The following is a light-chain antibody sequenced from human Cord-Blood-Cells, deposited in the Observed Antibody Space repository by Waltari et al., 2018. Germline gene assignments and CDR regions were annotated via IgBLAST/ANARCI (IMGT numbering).Light chain of an antibody. V-gene: IGKV4-1*01. Sequence: DIVMTQPPAPLVGSLGGRPTINSKSTQRVLYSSNNKNYLAWYQQKPGQPPKLLIYWASTRESGVPDRFSGSGSGTDFTLTISSLQAEDVAVYYCQQYYSTPLTFGGGTKVEIK. CDR1: QRVLYSSNNKNY. J-gene: IGKJ4*01. CDR3: QQYYSTPLT. CDR2: WAS.